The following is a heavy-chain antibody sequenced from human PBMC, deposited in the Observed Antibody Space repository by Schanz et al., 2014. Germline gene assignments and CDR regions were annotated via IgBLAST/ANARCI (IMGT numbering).Heavy chain of an antibody. J-gene: IGHJ4*02. Sequence: EVQLVESGGGLVQPGGSLRLSCTASGFTFSDYWMSWVRQAPGKGPEWVANIKHDGSVKDYVDSVEGRFTISRDNAKNTLYLQMNSLSAEDTAVYYCARESSNDIVLVPGAVFDHWGQGILVTVSS. CDR1: GFTFSDYW. V-gene: IGHV3-7*01. D-gene: IGHD2-2*01. CDR2: IKHDGSVK. CDR3: ARESSNDIVLVPGAVFDH.